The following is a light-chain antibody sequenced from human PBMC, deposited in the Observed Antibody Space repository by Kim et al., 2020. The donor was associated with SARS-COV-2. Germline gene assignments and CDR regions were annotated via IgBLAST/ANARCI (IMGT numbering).Light chain of an antibody. Sequence: ATIGDRVTITCWASQDIRDDLGWYQQKPGTAPRRLIYSAFRLQSGVPSRFSGSGSGTVFTLTISSLQPDDFATYYCLQHDNFPPTFGQGTKVDIK. CDR1: QDIRDD. CDR3: LQHDNFPPT. J-gene: IGKJ1*01. CDR2: SAF. V-gene: IGKV1-17*01.